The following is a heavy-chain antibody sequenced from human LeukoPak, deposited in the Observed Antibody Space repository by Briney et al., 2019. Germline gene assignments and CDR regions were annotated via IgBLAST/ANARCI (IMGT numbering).Heavy chain of an antibody. Sequence: ASVKVSCKASGYTFTSYGISWVRQAPGQGLEWMGWISAYNGNTNYAQKLQGRVTMTTDTSTSTAYMELRSLRSDDTAVYYCARAYSGSYGHYYYYMDVWGKGTTVTVSS. V-gene: IGHV1-18*01. CDR2: ISAYNGNT. J-gene: IGHJ6*03. CDR1: GYTFTSYG. CDR3: ARAYSGSYGHYYYYMDV. D-gene: IGHD1-26*01.